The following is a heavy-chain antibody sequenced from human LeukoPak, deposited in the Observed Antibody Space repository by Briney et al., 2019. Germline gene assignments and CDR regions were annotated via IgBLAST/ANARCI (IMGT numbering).Heavy chain of an antibody. CDR2: ISSSSSYI. J-gene: IGHJ6*03. V-gene: IGHV3-21*01. CDR1: GFTFSSYS. D-gene: IGHD3-10*01. Sequence: GGSLRLSCAASGFTFSSYSMNWVRQAPGKGLEWVSSISSSSSYIYYADSVKGRFTISRDNAKNSLYLQMNSLRAEDTAVDYCALVRRNYYYYMDVWGNGTMVVISS. CDR3: ALVRRNYYYYMDV.